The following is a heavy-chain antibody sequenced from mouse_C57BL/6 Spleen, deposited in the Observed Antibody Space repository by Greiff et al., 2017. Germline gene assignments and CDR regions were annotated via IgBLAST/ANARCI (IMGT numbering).Heavy chain of an antibody. J-gene: IGHJ2*01. D-gene: IGHD1-1*01. V-gene: IGHV5-6*02. CDR3: ARQGSYYYGSSYPYFDC. CDR1: GFTFSSYG. Sequence: DVMLVESGGDLVKPGGSLKLSCAASGFTFSSYGMSWVRQTPDKRLEWVATISSGGSYTYYPDSVKGRFTIYRDNAKNTLYLQMRSLKSEDTAMYYCARQGSYYYGSSYPYFDCWGQGTTLTVSS. CDR2: ISSGGSYT.